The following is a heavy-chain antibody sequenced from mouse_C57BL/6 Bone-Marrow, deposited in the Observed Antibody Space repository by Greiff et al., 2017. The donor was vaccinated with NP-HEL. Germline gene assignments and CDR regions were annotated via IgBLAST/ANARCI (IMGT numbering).Heavy chain of an antibody. V-gene: IGHV5-9-1*02. CDR2: ISSGGDYI. CDR1: GFPFSSYA. D-gene: IGHD2-3*01. J-gene: IGHJ4*01. Sequence: EVHLVESGEGLVKPGGSLKLSCAASGFPFSSYAMSWVRQTPEKRLEWVAYISSGGDYIYYADTVKGRFTISRDNARNTLYLQMSSLKSEDTAMYDGTKDGYPLAMDYWGQGTSVTVSS. CDR3: TKDGYPLAMDY.